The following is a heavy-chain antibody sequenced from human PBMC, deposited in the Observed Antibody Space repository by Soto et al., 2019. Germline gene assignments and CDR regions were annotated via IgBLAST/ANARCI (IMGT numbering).Heavy chain of an antibody. CDR1: GYSFTSYW. J-gene: IGHJ6*02. CDR2: IDPSDSYT. D-gene: IGHD4-4*01. Sequence: ESLKISCKGSGYSFTSYWISWVRQMPGKGLEWMGRIDPSDSYTNYSPSFQGHVTISADKSISTAYLQWSSLKASDTAMYYCARLAVGYSKLAPYYYYYGMDVWGQGTTVTVSS. V-gene: IGHV5-10-1*01. CDR3: ARLAVGYSKLAPYYYYYGMDV.